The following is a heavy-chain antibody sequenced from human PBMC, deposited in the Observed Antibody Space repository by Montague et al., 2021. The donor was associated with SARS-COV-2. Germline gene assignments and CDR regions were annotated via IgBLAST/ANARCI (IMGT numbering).Heavy chain of an antibody. Sequence: TLSLTCTVSGFSISTGYYWGWIRQPPGKGLEWIGSIYHSGSTYYNPXXKSRVTISVDTSKNQFSLKLSSVTAADTAVYYCASSYDSTGHVGYWGQGTLVTVSS. CDR1: GFSISTGYY. CDR3: ASSYDSTGHVGY. CDR2: IYHSGST. J-gene: IGHJ4*02. D-gene: IGHD3-22*01. V-gene: IGHV4-38-2*02.